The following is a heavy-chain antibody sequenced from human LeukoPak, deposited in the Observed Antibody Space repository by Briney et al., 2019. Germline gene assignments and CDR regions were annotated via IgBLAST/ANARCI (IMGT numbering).Heavy chain of an antibody. Sequence: GGSLRLSCAASGFTVSSNYMSWVRQAPGKGLEWVLVIYSGGSTYYADSVKGRFTISRDNSKNTLYLQMNSLRAEDTAVYYCASGTTMIVVGNFDYWGQGTLVTVSS. CDR1: GFTVSSNY. CDR3: ASGTTMIVVGNFDY. J-gene: IGHJ4*02. D-gene: IGHD3-22*01. V-gene: IGHV3-66*01. CDR2: IYSGGST.